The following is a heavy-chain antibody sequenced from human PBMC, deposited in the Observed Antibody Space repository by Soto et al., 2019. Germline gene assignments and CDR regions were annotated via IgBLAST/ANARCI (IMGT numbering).Heavy chain of an antibody. Sequence: PGGSLRLSCAASGFTFSSYAMHWVRQAPGKGLEWVAVISYDGSNKYYADSVKGRFTISRDNSKNTLYLQMNSLRAEDTAVYYCARDRVVVMSYYYYGMDVWGQGTTVTVSS. CDR3: ARDRVVVMSYYYYGMDV. D-gene: IGHD2-15*01. CDR1: GFTFSSYA. CDR2: ISYDGSNK. J-gene: IGHJ6*02. V-gene: IGHV3-30-3*01.